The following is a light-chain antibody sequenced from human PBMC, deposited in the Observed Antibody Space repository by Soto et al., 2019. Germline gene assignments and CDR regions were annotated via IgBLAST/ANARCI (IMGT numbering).Light chain of an antibody. J-gene: IGKJ5*01. V-gene: IGKV1-9*01. CDR1: HAIITY. CDR2: AES. Sequence: DIPLNKSPSFLSASVGDRVTITCQASHAIITYLALYQVKPGKAPTLLLHAESTLDSGVPSRFSGSGSGTEYTPTVSSLQPGDFVSYNYPLLKSYPLTFGQWTLLEVK. CDR3: PLLKSYPLT.